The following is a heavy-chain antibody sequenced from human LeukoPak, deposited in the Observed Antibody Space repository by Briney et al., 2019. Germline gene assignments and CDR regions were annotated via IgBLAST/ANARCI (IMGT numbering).Heavy chain of an antibody. J-gene: IGHJ4*02. Sequence: GGSLRLSCAASGFTFSTYLMSWVRQAPGKGLEWVANIKQDGSEKYYVDSVKGRFTISRDNAKNSLYLQMNNLRAEDTAVYYCRGDYGEIDYWGRGTLVTVSS. V-gene: IGHV3-7*01. CDR3: RGDYGEIDY. CDR1: GFTFSTYL. D-gene: IGHD4-17*01. CDR2: IKQDGSEK.